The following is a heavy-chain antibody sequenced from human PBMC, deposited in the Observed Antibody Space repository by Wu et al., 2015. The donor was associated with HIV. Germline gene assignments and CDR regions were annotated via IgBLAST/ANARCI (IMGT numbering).Heavy chain of an antibody. CDR1: GATFSNYG. Sequence: QVQLLQSGAEVKNPGSSVRVSCKASGATFSNYGLSWVRQAPGQGLEWVGRLIPMYGTANYAQKFQDRVTITADESTGTAYMDVSSLRSDDTAVYYCTGGGGRTSMDPFDFWGQGTLVTVSS. J-gene: IGHJ4*02. CDR3: TGGGGRTSMDPFDF. D-gene: IGHD5-18*01. V-gene: IGHV1-69*13. CDR2: LIPMYGTA.